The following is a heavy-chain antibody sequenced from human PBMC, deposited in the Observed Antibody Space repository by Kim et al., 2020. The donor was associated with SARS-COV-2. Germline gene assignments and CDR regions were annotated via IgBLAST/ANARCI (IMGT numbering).Heavy chain of an antibody. J-gene: IGHJ6*02. D-gene: IGHD6-19*01. V-gene: IGHV5-51*01. Sequence: GESLKISCKGSGYSFTSYWIGWVRQMPGKGLEWMGIIYPGDSDTRYSPSFQGQVTISADKSISTAYLQWSSLKASDTAMYYCARRLAVAGTDYYYYGMDVWGQGTTVTVSS. CDR2: IYPGDSDT. CDR3: ARRLAVAGTDYYYYGMDV. CDR1: GYSFTSYW.